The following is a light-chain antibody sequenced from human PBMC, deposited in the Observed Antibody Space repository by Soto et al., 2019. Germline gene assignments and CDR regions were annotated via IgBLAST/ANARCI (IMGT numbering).Light chain of an antibody. J-gene: IGLJ2*01. CDR3: SSYAGNNRLV. CDR1: SSDVGGYNY. V-gene: IGLV2-8*01. Sequence: QSVLTQPPSASGSPGQSVTISCTGTSSDVGGYNYVSWYQQHPGKAPKLMIYEVSKRPSGVPDRFSGSKSGNTASLTVSGLQAEDEADYYCSSYAGNNRLVFGGGTKLTVL. CDR2: EVS.